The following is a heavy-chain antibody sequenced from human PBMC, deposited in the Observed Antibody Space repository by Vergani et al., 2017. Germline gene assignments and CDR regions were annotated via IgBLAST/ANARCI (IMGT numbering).Heavy chain of an antibody. D-gene: IGHD5-12*01. J-gene: IGHJ6*02. CDR1: GFTFSSYS. CDR2: ISISSSYI. V-gene: IGHV3-21*01. CDR3: ARDSRPYSGYDSGGDLYYYYYGMDV. Sequence: EVQLVESGGGLVKPGGSLRLSCAASGFTFSSYSMNWVRQAPGKGLEWVSSISISSSYIYYADSVKGLFTISRDNAKNSLYLQMNSLRAEDTAVYYCARDSRPYSGYDSGGDLYYYYYGMDVWGQGTTVTVSS.